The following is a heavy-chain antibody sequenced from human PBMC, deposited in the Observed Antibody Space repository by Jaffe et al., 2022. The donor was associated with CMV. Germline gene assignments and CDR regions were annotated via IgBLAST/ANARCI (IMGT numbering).Heavy chain of an antibody. CDR2: IYYSGST. Sequence: QVQLQESGPGLVKPSETLSLTCTVSGGSISSYYWSWIRQPPGKGLEWIGYIYYSGSTNYNPSLKSRVTISVDTSKNQFSLKLSSVTAADTAVYYCAISRVDTAMAGWLQDAFDIWGQGTMVTVSS. CDR3: AISRVDTAMAGWLQDAFDI. J-gene: IGHJ3*02. V-gene: IGHV4-59*01. D-gene: IGHD5-18*01. CDR1: GGSISSYY.